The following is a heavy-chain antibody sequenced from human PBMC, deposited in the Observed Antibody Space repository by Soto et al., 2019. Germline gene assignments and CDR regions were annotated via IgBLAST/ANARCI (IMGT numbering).Heavy chain of an antibody. CDR3: ARHGGNDIFTGKRAYYYCYVLDV. V-gene: IGHV5-51*01. CDR2: IYPGDSET. D-gene: IGHD3-9*01. Sequence: PGESLKISCKGSGYDFTNYWIGWVRQMPGKGLESMGIIYPGDSETRYNPSFQGQVTISVDKSINTAYLQWSSLKASDTAIYYCARHGGNDIFTGKRAYYYCYVLDVWGQGTTVTV. J-gene: IGHJ6*02. CDR1: GYDFTNYW.